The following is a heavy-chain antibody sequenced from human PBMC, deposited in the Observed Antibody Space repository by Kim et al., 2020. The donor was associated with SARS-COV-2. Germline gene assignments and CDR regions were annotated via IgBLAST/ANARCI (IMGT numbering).Heavy chain of an antibody. CDR3: APIIIAAQKLTSEPS. V-gene: IGHV4-39*01. Sequence: SETLSLTCTVSGGSISSSSYYWGWIRQPPGKGLEWIGSIYYSGSTYYNPSLKSRVTISVDTSKNQFSLKLSSVTAADTAVYYCAPIIIAAQKLTSEPSWGQGTLVTVSS. J-gene: IGHJ4*02. CDR2: IYYSGST. D-gene: IGHD6-6*01. CDR1: GGSISSSSYY.